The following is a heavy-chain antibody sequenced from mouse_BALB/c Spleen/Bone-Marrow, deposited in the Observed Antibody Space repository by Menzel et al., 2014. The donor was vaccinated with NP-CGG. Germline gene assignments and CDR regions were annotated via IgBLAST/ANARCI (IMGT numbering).Heavy chain of an antibody. CDR3: TPYDNYGWEY. V-gene: IGHV14-4*02. J-gene: IGHJ4*01. D-gene: IGHD2-10*02. CDR1: GFNIKDSY. Sequence: VQLQQSGAELVWSGASVKLSCTGSGFNIKDSYIHWVKQRPGRGLEWIGWIDPENGDTEYAPKFQGKATMTADTSSNTAYLQLSSLTSEDTAVYYCTPYDNYGWEYWGQGTSVTVSS. CDR2: IDPENGDT.